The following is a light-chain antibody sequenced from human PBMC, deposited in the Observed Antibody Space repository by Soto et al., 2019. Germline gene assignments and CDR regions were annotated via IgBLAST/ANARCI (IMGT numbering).Light chain of an antibody. CDR2: SND. CDR1: SSNTGSNY. J-gene: IGLJ3*02. Sequence: QSVLTQPPSASGTPGQRVTISCSGSSSNTGSNYVYWYQQFPGTAPKLLIYSNDKQPSGVPDRFSGSKSGTSASLAISGLRSEDEADYYCVSWDNSLSGRVFGGGTQLTVL. CDR3: VSWDNSLSGRV. V-gene: IGLV1-47*02.